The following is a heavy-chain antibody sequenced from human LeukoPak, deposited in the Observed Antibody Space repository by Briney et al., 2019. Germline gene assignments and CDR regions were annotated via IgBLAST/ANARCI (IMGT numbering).Heavy chain of an antibody. J-gene: IGHJ3*02. Sequence: SETLSLTCAVYGGSFSDYYWSWIRQPPGKGLEWIGEINHSGRNNYNPSLKSRVTISVDTSKNQFSLKLSSVTAADTAVYYCARRLFQLSRYAFDIWGQGTMVTVSA. D-gene: IGHD1-1*01. CDR3: ARRLFQLSRYAFDI. CDR2: INHSGRN. V-gene: IGHV4-34*01. CDR1: GGSFSDYY.